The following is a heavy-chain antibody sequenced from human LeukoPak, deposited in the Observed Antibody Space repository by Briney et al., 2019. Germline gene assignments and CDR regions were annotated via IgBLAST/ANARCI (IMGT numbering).Heavy chain of an antibody. V-gene: IGHV1-2*02. CDR2: INPKSGGT. CDR1: GYTFTDYY. CDR3: ARDLYGSGSFGY. D-gene: IGHD3-10*01. Sequence: ASVKVSCKASGYTFTDYYMHWVRQAPGQGLEWMGWINPKSGGTNYAQKFQGRVTMTRDTSISTAYMELSSLKSDDTAVYYCARDLYGSGSFGYWGQGTLVTVSS. J-gene: IGHJ4*02.